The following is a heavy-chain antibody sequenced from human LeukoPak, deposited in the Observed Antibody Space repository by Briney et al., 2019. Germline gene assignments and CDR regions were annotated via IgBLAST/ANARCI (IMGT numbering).Heavy chain of an antibody. CDR2: IIPIFGTA. D-gene: IGHD4-23*01. CDR1: GGSFSSHA. J-gene: IGHJ4*02. V-gene: IGHV1-69*13. CDR3: ARGWLAESTVVTPYNY. Sequence: SVKVSCKASGGSFSSHAINWVRQAPGQGLEWMGGIIPIFGTANYAQKFQDRVTITAVEFMSTVYMELSSLRSEDTAVYYCARGWLAESTVVTPYNYWGQGTLVTISS.